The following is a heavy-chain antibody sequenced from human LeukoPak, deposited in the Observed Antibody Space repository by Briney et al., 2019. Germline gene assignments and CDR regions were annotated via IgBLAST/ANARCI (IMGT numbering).Heavy chain of an antibody. V-gene: IGHV4-59*01. CDR3: ARFQRVVNVWFDP. J-gene: IGHJ5*02. Sequence: SETLSLTCTVSGGSISSYYWSWIRQPPGKGLEWIGYIYYSGSTSYNPSLKSRVTISVDTSKNQFSLKLSSVTAADTAVYYCARFQRVVNVWFDPWGQGTLVTVSS. D-gene: IGHD2-15*01. CDR1: GGSISSYY. CDR2: IYYSGST.